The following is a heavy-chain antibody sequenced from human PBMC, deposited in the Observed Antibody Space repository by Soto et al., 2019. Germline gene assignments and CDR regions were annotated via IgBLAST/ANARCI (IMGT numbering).Heavy chain of an antibody. Sequence: SETLSLTCAVSGYSISSGYYWGWIRQPPGKGLEWIGSIYHSGSPYYNPSLKSRITISLDTSKNQFSLKLSSVTAADTAVYYCARGRSISNDWFDPWGQGTLVTVSS. CDR2: IYHSGSP. J-gene: IGHJ5*02. CDR3: ARGRSISNDWFDP. CDR1: GYSISSGYY. V-gene: IGHV4-38-2*01. D-gene: IGHD3-10*01.